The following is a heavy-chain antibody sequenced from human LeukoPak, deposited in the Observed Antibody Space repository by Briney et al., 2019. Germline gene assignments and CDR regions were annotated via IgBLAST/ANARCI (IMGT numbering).Heavy chain of an antibody. Sequence: ASVKVSCKASGYTFTGYYLHWVRQAPGQGFEWMGWIHPNSGGTNYAQTFQGRVTMTRDTSISTAYMELSSLRSDDTAVYYCARLAAVPGWGQGTLVTVST. CDR2: IHPNSGGT. V-gene: IGHV1-2*02. D-gene: IGHD6-19*01. CDR1: GYTFTGYY. CDR3: ARLAAVPG. J-gene: IGHJ1*01.